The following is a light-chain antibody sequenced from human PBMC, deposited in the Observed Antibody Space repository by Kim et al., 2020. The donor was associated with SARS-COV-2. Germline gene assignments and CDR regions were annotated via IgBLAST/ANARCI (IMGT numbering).Light chain of an antibody. CDR1: SLRNYY. Sequence: SSELTQDPAVSVALGQTVRITCQGDSLRNYYAIWYQQQPGQAPVLVLFGKNNRPSGIPDRFSGSKSGNTASLTITGAQAEDEADYYCNSRDSSGNHLVFGGGTKLTVL. CDR3: NSRDSSGNHLV. V-gene: IGLV3-19*01. J-gene: IGLJ3*02. CDR2: GKN.